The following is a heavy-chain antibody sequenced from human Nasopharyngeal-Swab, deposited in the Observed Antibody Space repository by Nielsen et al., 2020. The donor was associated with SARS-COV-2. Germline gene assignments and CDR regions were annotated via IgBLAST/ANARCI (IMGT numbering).Heavy chain of an antibody. Sequence: LKISCVASGFSFYDYTMHWVRQAPGKGVEWVSGISWKSGNMGYADSVKGRFTISRDNAKNYVYLQMNSLRPEDTALYYCAKTMVRGDFYYFLDVWGKGTTVTVSS. CDR3: AKTMVRGDFYYFLDV. V-gene: IGHV3-9*01. D-gene: IGHD3-10*01. CDR1: GFSFYDYT. CDR2: ISWKSGNM. J-gene: IGHJ6*03.